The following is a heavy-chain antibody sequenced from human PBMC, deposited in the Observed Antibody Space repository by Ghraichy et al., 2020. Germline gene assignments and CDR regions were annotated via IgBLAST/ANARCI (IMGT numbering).Heavy chain of an antibody. Sequence: GGSLRLSCAASGFTFSSYEMNWVRQAPGKGLEWVSYISSSGSTIYYADSVKGRFTISRDNAKNSLYLQMNSLRAEDTAVYYCARIQVRYPGTFSRLLRNWFDPWGQGTLVTVSS. CDR3: ARIQVRYPGTFSRLLRNWFDP. V-gene: IGHV3-48*03. D-gene: IGHD5-24*01. CDR2: ISSSGSTI. CDR1: GFTFSSYE. J-gene: IGHJ5*02.